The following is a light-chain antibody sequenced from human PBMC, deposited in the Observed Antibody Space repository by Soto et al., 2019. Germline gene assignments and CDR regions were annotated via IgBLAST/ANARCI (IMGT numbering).Light chain of an antibody. CDR2: SNN. V-gene: IGLV1-44*01. CDR1: SSNIGSST. J-gene: IGLJ3*02. Sequence: QSVLTQPPSASGTPGQRVTISCSGSSSNIGSSTVTWYQQLPGAAPTVLIHSNNQRPSGVPDRFSGSKSGTSASLAITGLQAEDEADYYCQAYDYSLTAAVFGGGTKLTVL. CDR3: QAYDYSLTAAV.